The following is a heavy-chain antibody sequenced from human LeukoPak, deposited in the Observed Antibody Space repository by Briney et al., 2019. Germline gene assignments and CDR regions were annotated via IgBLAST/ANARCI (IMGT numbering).Heavy chain of an antibody. Sequence: SSETLSLTCTVSGGSISSSSYYWGWIRQPPGQGLEWIGSIYYSGGTYYNPSLKSRVTISVDTSKNQFSLKLSSVTAADTAVYYCARTEAAGSYYFDYWGQGTLVTVSS. CDR1: GGSISSSSYY. CDR3: ARTEAAGSYYFDY. CDR2: IYYSGGT. D-gene: IGHD6-13*01. J-gene: IGHJ4*02. V-gene: IGHV4-39*01.